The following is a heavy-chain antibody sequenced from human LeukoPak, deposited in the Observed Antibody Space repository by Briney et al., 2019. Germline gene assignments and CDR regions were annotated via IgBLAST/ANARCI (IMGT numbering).Heavy chain of an antibody. V-gene: IGHV1-8*01. D-gene: IGHD3-3*01. Sequence: GASVKVSCKASGYTFTSYGINWVRQATGQGLEWMGWMNPNSGNTGYAQKFQGRVTMTRNTSISTAYMELSSLRSEDTAVYYCARVPTYYDFWSGMDVWGQGTTVTVSS. J-gene: IGHJ6*02. CDR1: GYTFTSYG. CDR3: ARVPTYYDFWSGMDV. CDR2: MNPNSGNT.